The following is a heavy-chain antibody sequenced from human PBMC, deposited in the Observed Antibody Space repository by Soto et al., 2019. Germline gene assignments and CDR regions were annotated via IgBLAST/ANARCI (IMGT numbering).Heavy chain of an antibody. CDR2: TYQSGSA. CDR3: ARDYYGMDV. V-gene: IGHV4-30-2*06. CDR1: GGSISSGGYS. Sequence: SETLSLTCTVSGGSISSGGYSWTWLRQSPGKGLEWIGYTYQSGSAFYNPSLKSRVTISVDRSKNQFSLNLTSVTAADTAVYYCARDYYGMDVWGQGTTVTVSS. J-gene: IGHJ6*02.